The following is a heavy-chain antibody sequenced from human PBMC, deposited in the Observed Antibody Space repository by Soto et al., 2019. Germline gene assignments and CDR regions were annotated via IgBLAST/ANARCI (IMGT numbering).Heavy chain of an antibody. V-gene: IGHV1-18*01. J-gene: IGHJ4*02. D-gene: IGHD6-6*01. CDR2: ISAYNGNT. CDR3: ARDRHPRTLAVSEAPFDY. Sequence: SCKASGYTFTSYGISWVRQAPGQGLEWMGWISAYNGNTNYAQKLQGRVTMTTDTSTSTAYMELRSLRSDDTAVYYCARDRHPRTLAVSEAPFDYWGQGTLVTVSS. CDR1: GYTFTSYG.